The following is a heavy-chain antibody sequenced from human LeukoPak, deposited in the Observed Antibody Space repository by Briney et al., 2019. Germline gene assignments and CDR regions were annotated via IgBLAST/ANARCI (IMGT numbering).Heavy chain of an antibody. J-gene: IGHJ4*02. CDR1: GFTFSSYS. V-gene: IGHV3-48*01. Sequence: GGSLRLSCAASGFTFSSYSMNWVRQAPGKGLEWVSYISSSGTTIYYADSVEGRFTISRDNSKNTLYLQMNSLRAEDTAVYYCARDDYSNYSFDYWGQGTLVTVSS. CDR2: ISSSGTTI. CDR3: ARDDYSNYSFDY. D-gene: IGHD4-11*01.